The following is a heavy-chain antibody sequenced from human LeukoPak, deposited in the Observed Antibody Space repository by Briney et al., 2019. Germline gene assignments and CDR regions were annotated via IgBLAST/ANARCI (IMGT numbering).Heavy chain of an antibody. CDR3: ARVDFADAFDI. CDR1: GYSNSSGYY. Sequence: SETLSLTCAVSGYSNSSGYYWGWIRQPPGKGLEWIGSIYHSGSTYYNPSLKSRVTISVDTSKNQFSLKLSSVTAADTAVYYCARVDFADAFDIWGQGTMVTVSS. J-gene: IGHJ3*02. V-gene: IGHV4-38-2*01. CDR2: IYHSGST.